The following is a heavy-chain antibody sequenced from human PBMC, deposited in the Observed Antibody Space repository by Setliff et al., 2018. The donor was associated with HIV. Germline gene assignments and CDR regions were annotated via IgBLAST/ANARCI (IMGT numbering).Heavy chain of an antibody. J-gene: IGHJ4*02. CDR2: IYSSGST. Sequence: SETLSLTCTVSGGSISNYYWSWIRQPAGKGLEWIGRIYSSGSTNFNPPLQSRVTISVDTSKNQFSLKLSSVTAADTAVYYCARTASGSSKSAFDYWGQGTLVTVSS. D-gene: IGHD1-26*01. V-gene: IGHV4-4*07. CDR1: GGSISNYY. CDR3: ARTASGSSKSAFDY.